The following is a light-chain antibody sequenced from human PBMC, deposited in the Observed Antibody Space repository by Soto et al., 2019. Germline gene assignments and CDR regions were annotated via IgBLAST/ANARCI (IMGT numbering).Light chain of an antibody. J-gene: IGLJ3*02. CDR1: SSDVGGYNY. Sequence: QSALTQPPSASGSPGQSVTISCTGTSSDVGGYNYVSWYQQYPGRAPKLMIYEVSNRPAGISNRFSGSKSGNTASLTISGLQAADEADYYCSSYTTSTTRVFGGGTKVTVL. CDR3: SSYTTSTTRV. V-gene: IGLV2-14*01. CDR2: EVS.